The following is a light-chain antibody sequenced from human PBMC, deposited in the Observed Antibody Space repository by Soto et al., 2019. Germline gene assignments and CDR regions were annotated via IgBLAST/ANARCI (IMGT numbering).Light chain of an antibody. CDR3: CSYAGPRTYV. Sequence: QSVLTQPASVSGSPGQSITISCTGTSSDVGRYTLVSWYQQHPGKAPKLLIFEASERPSGVSNRFSGSKSGNTASLTISGLQAEDEADYYCCSYAGPRTYVFGTGTKLTVL. CDR1: SSDVGRYTL. J-gene: IGLJ1*01. CDR2: EAS. V-gene: IGLV2-23*01.